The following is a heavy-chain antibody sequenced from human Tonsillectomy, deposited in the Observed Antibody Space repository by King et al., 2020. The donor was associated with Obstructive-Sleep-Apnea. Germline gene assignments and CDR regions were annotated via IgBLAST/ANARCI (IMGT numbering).Heavy chain of an antibody. CDR2: IYYSGST. CDR3: ARENGDYDALSMDYWYFDL. D-gene: IGHD4-17*01. J-gene: IGHJ2*01. CDR1: GGSISSYY. V-gene: IGHV4-59*01. Sequence: QLQESGPGLVKPSETLSLTCTVSGGSISSYYWSWIRQTPGKGLEWIGYIYYSGSTNYNPSLKSRVTISVDTSKNQFSLKLSPVTAADTAVYYCARENGDYDALSMDYWYFDLWGRGTLVTVSS.